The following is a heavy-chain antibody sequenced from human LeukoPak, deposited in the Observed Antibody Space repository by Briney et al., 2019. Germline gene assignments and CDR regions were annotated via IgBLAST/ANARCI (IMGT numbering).Heavy chain of an antibody. CDR1: GFTFSDYC. CDR3: ASKQRGSSSYSPSGYMDV. D-gene: IGHD2-21*01. CDR2: ISSSGSTI. J-gene: IGHJ6*03. Sequence: GGSLRLSCAASGFTFSDYCMSWIRQAPGKGLEWVSYISSSGSTIYYADSVKGRFTISRDNAKNSLYLQMNSLRAEDTAVYYCASKQRGSSSYSPSGYMDVWGKGTTVTVSS. V-gene: IGHV3-11*01.